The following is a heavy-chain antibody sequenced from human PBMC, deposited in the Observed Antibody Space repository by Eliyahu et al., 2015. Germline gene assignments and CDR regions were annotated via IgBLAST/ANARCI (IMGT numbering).Heavy chain of an antibody. V-gene: IGHV1-18*04. D-gene: IGHD6-19*01. Sequence: QVQLVQSGAEVKKPGASVKVSCKASGYTFTSXGXSWVRQAPGQGLEWMGWISAYNGNTNYAQKLQGRVTMTTDTSTSTAYMELRSLRSDDTAVYYCARDSDVGVALLVYYYYGMDVWGQGTTVTVSS. CDR2: ISAYNGNT. CDR3: ARDSDVGVALLVYYYYGMDV. CDR1: GYTFTSXG. J-gene: IGHJ6*02.